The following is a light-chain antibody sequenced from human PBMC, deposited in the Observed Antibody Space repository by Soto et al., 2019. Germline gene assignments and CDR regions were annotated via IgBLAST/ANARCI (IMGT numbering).Light chain of an antibody. J-gene: IGKJ5*01. CDR2: GAS. Sequence: IPLTPSPPSLSASVGARVSITCRASQTITTQLSWFQQKPGKAPKLLVYGASSVHSRVPSRISSSGSGTEFTLTISRLQSEDFATYYWQQSYTTPITFGQGTRLEIK. V-gene: IGKV1-39*01. CDR3: QQSYTTPIT. CDR1: QTITTQ.